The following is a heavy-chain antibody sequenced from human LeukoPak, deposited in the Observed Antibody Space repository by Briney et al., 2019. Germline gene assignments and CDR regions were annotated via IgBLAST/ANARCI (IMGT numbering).Heavy chain of an antibody. V-gene: IGHV3-30*02. J-gene: IGHJ4*02. D-gene: IGHD3-3*01. Sequence: GSLRLSRSASGFTFSYQCMPLVRQAPGKGLGWVAIIQYDGSNKYYADSVKGRFTISRDNSKNTLYLQMNSLRAEDTAVYYCAKDHPYTIFGGGYWGQGTLVTVSS. CDR2: IQYDGSNK. CDR1: GFTFSYQC. CDR3: AKDHPYTIFGGGY.